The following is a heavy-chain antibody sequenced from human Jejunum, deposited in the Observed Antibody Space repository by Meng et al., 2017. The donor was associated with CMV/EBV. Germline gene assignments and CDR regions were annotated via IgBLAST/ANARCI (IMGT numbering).Heavy chain of an antibody. V-gene: IGHV3-7*01. CDR1: GFTFSSYY. Sequence: AASGFTFSSYYVTWVRQAPGKGLGWVANIKEDGSEKYYVDSVNGRFTVSRDNAQNSLYLQMNNLRVEDTAVYYCARKRNSNWFDYWGQGTLVTVSS. J-gene: IGHJ4*02. CDR3: ARKRNSNWFDY. CDR2: IKEDGSEK. D-gene: IGHD4-11*01.